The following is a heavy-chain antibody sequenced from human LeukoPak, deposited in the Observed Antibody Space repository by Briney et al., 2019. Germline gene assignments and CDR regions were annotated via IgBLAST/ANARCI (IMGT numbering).Heavy chain of an antibody. V-gene: IGHV4-4*07. CDR2: IFTSGSA. J-gene: IGHJ5*02. CDR3: SRGGANDL. Sequence: PSETLSLTCTVVGGSITSDYWSWIRQPDGKGLEWMGRIFTSGSAAYNPSLKSRVTMSLDTSKNQFFLKLSSVTAADTAAYFCSRGGANDLWGQGTLVTVSS. CDR1: GGSITSDY. D-gene: IGHD4/OR15-4a*01.